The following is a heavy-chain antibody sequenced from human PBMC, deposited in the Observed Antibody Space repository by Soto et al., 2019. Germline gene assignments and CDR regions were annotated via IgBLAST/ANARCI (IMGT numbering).Heavy chain of an antibody. V-gene: IGHV4-34*01. J-gene: IGHJ6*02. Sequence: PSETLSLTCAVYGGSFSDYSWTWIRQPPGKGLEWIGYIYHSGSTYYNPSLKSRVTISVDRSKNQFSLKLNSVTAADTAVYYCARVPEVWGQGTTVTVSS. CDR2: IYHSGST. CDR3: ARVPEV. CDR1: GGSFSDYS.